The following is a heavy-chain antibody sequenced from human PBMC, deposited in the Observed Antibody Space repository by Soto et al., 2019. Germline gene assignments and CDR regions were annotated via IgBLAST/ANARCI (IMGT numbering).Heavy chain of an antibody. Sequence: SETLSLTCTVSGGSISSGGYYWSWIRQHPGKGLEWIGYIYDSGSTYYNPSLKSRVTISVDTSKNQFSLKLSSVTAADTAVYYCARASDYSNYVGWFDPWGQGTLVTVSS. D-gene: IGHD4-4*01. V-gene: IGHV4-31*03. CDR1: GGSISSGGYY. CDR3: ARASDYSNYVGWFDP. CDR2: IYDSGST. J-gene: IGHJ5*02.